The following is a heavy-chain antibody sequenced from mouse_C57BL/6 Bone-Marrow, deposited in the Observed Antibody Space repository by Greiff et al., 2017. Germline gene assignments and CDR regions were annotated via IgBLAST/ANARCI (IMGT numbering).Heavy chain of an antibody. V-gene: IGHV5-12*01. J-gene: IGHJ3*01. CDR1: GFTFSDYY. D-gene: IGHD3-3*01. CDR3: ARGVGDKAWFAY. CDR2: ISNGGGST. Sequence: EVKVVESGGGLVQPGGSLKLSCAASGFTFSDYYMYWVRQTPEKRLEWVAYISNGGGSTYYPDTVKGRFTLSRDNAKNTLYLQMSRLKAEDTAMYYCARGVGDKAWFAYWGQGTLVTVSA.